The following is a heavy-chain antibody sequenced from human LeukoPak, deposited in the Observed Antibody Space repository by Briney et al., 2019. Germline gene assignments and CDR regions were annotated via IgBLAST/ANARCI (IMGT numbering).Heavy chain of an antibody. Sequence: ASVKVSCKASGGTFSSYAITWVRQSPGQGLEWMGGIIPIFGTANYAQKFQGRVTITTDESTSTAYMELSSLRSDDTAVYYCARTNDIVLMVYAITDYWGQGTLVTVSS. D-gene: IGHD2-8*01. CDR3: ARTNDIVLMVYAITDY. J-gene: IGHJ4*02. CDR1: GGTFSSYA. V-gene: IGHV1-69*05. CDR2: IIPIFGTA.